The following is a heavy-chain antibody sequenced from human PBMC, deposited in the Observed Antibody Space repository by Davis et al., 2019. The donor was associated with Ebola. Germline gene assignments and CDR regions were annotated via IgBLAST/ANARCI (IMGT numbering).Heavy chain of an antibody. D-gene: IGHD4-17*01. J-gene: IGHJ6*04. CDR3: ARDRSTVTTKYYYYGMDV. Sequence: MPSETLSLTCTVSGSSITSYYWNWIRQPPGKGLEWIGYMYYSGNTNYNPSLKSRVTISVDTSKNQFSLKLSSVTAADTAVYYCARDRSTVTTKYYYYGMDVWGKGTTVTVPS. CDR2: MYYSGNT. V-gene: IGHV4-59*01. CDR1: GSSITSYY.